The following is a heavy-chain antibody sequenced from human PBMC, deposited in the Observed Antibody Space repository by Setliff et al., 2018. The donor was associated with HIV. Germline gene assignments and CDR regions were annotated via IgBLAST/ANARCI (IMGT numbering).Heavy chain of an antibody. CDR3: ARESGSGSYYDYYYYYMDV. Sequence: SETLSLTCGVSGGSFSGYFWSWIRQPAGKGLEWIGRIYTSGSTNYNPSLKSRVTMSVDTSKNQFSLKLSSVTAADTAVYYCARESGSGSYYDYYYYYMDVWGKGTTVTVSS. V-gene: IGHV4-4*07. CDR1: GGSFSGYF. J-gene: IGHJ6*03. D-gene: IGHD1-26*01. CDR2: IYTSGST.